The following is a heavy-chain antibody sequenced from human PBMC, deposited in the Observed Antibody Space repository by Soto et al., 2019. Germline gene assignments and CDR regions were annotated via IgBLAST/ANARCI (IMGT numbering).Heavy chain of an antibody. J-gene: IGHJ4*02. CDR2: ISYDRSNK. D-gene: IGHD2-15*01. V-gene: IGHV3-30-3*01. CDR3: AREREVAYYFDS. Sequence: GSLRLSCAASGFTFTTYAMHWVRQAPGKGLEWVAVISYDRSNKYYADSVKGRFTISRDNSKNTLYLQMNSLRAEDTAVYYCAREREVAYYFDSWGQGTLVTVSS. CDR1: GFTFTTYA.